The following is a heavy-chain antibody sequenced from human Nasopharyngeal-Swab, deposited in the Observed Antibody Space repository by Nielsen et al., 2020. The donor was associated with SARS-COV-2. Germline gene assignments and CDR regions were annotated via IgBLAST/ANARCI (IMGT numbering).Heavy chain of an antibody. Sequence: SVKVSCKASGGTFSSYAISWVRQASGQGLEWMGGIIPIFGTANYAQKFQGRVTITADESTSTAYMELSSLRSEDTAVYYCARANHCSSTSCYAGARMYYYYMDVWGKGTTVTVSS. CDR1: GGTFSSYA. J-gene: IGHJ6*03. CDR3: ARANHCSSTSCYAGARMYYYYMDV. D-gene: IGHD2-2*01. CDR2: IIPIFGTA. V-gene: IGHV1-69*13.